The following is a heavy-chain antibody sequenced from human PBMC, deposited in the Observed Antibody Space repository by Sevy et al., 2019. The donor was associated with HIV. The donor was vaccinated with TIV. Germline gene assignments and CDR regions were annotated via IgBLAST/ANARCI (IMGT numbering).Heavy chain of an antibody. CDR2: MWYDGNNK. J-gene: IGHJ4*02. Sequence: GGSLRLSCTASGFTFSNFGIHWVRQAPGKGLQWVALMWYDGNNKYYADSVKGRFIISRDSSKNTVYLQMNNLRAEDTAMYYCARGPSLIVAGAAGYLDYWGQGTLVTVSS. D-gene: IGHD2-21*01. CDR1: GFTFSNFG. CDR3: ARGPSLIVAGAAGYLDY. V-gene: IGHV3-33*01.